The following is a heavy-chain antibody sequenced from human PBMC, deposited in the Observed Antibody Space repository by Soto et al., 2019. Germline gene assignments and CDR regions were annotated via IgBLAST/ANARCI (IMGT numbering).Heavy chain of an antibody. V-gene: IGHV5-51*01. Sequence: GESLKISCTGSGYTFANDWIGWVRQMPGKGLEWMGIIYPIDSDTRYSPPFQGQVTISVDKSSSTAYVEWSSLRASDTAMYYCARHRSGHIFEYWSQETLITVS. CDR1: GYTFANDW. CDR2: IYPIDSDT. CDR3: ARHRSGHIFEY. D-gene: IGHD6-25*01. J-gene: IGHJ4*02.